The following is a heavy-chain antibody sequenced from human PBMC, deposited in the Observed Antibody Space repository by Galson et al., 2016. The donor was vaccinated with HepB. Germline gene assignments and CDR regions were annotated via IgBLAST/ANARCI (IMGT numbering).Heavy chain of an antibody. V-gene: IGHV1-69*13. J-gene: IGHJ4*02. CDR2: IISIFGTP. Sequence: SVKVSCKASAGTFSSYAISWVRQAPGQGLEWMGGIISIFGTPNYAQKFQSRVTITADESTSTAYMELSSLRSEDTAVYYCARGDGSYFHYWGQGTLVTVSS. CDR1: AGTFSSYA. CDR3: ARGDGSYFHY. D-gene: IGHD1-26*01.